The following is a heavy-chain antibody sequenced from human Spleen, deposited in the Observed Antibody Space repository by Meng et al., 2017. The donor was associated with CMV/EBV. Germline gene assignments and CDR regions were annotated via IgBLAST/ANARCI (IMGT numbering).Heavy chain of an antibody. CDR1: GFTFDDFA. J-gene: IGHJ4*02. Sequence: SLKISCAASGFTFDDFAMHWVRQVPGKGLEWVSGITWNSGSVDYADSVKGRFSISRDNTKNSLYLQMSSLRPEDSALYYCTKDRGGNIWFNFDYWGRGTLVTVSS. CDR2: ITWNSGSV. D-gene: IGHD6-13*01. V-gene: IGHV3-9*01. CDR3: TKDRGGNIWFNFDY.